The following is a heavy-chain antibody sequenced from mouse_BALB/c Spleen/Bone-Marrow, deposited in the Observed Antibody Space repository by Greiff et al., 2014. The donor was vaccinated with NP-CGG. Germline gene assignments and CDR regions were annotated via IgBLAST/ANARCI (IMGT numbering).Heavy chain of an antibody. CDR3: ARRGDGYYARFAY. CDR2: IDPANGNT. J-gene: IGHJ3*01. V-gene: IGHV14-3*02. Sequence: VQLQQSGAELVKPGASVKLSCTASGFNIKDTYMHWVKQRPEQGLEWIGRIDPANGNTKYDPKFQGKATITADTSSNTAYLQLSCLTSEDTAVYYCARRGDGYYARFAYWGQGTLVTVSA. D-gene: IGHD2-3*01. CDR1: GFNIKDTY.